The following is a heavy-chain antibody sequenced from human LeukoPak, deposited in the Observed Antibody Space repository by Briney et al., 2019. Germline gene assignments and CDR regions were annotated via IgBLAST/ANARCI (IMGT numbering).Heavy chain of an antibody. CDR1: GGSISSSY. CDR2: IYYIGDT. CDR3: VRGGSGSSPFDY. D-gene: IGHD3-10*01. V-gene: IGHV4-59*08. Sequence: SETLSLTCTVSGGSISSSYWSWIRQPPGKGLEWIGYIYYIGDTNYNPSLKSRVTLSVDTSKKKFSLNLSSVTAAGTAVYYCVRGGSGSSPFDYWGQGTLVTVSS. J-gene: IGHJ4*02.